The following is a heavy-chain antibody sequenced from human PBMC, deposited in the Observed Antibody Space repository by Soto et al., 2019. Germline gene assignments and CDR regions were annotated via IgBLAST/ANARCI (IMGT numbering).Heavy chain of an antibody. CDR2: IVVGSGNT. CDR1: TFTFTSSA. Sequence: QMQLVQSGPEVKKPGTSVKVSCKASTFTFTSSAVQWVRQARGQRLEWIGWIVVGSGNTKYAQNFQERVTITRDMSSGTGYLELSSLRSEDTAVYYCATHPDGATYYFDSWGQGTLLTVSS. D-gene: IGHD1-26*01. V-gene: IGHV1-58*01. CDR3: ATHPDGATYYFDS. J-gene: IGHJ4*02.